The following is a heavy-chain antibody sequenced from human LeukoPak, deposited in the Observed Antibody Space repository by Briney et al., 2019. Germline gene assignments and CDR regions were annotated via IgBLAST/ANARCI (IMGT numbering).Heavy chain of an antibody. V-gene: IGHV1-2*02. CDR1: GYTFTGYY. CDR2: INPNSGGT. Sequence: ASVKVSCTASGYTFTGYYMHWVRQAPGQGLEWMGWINPNSGGTNYAQKFQGRVTMTRDTSISTAYMELSRLRPDDTAVYYCARDYAGFDYWGQGTLVTVSS. J-gene: IGHJ4*02. CDR3: ARDYAGFDY. D-gene: IGHD3-10*01.